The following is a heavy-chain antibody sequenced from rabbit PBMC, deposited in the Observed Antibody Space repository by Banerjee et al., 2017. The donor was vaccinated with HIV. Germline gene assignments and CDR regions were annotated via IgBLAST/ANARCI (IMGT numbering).Heavy chain of an antibody. Sequence: SLKESGGGLVTPGGTLTLTCTASGFDISSYHMYWVRQAPGKGLEWIGYIYIGSSDSTYYASWAKGRFTISKASSTTVTLQMTSLTAADTATYFCARSIGWNKGQNLWGQGTLVTVS. J-gene: IGHJ4*01. CDR2: IYIGSSDST. CDR3: ARSIGWNKGQNL. D-gene: IGHD4-1*01. V-gene: IGHV1S40*01. CDR1: GFDISSYH.